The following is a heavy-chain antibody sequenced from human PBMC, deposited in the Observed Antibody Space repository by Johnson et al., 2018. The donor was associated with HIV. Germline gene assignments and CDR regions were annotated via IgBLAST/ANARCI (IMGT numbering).Heavy chain of an antibody. CDR2: IRYDGHTE. J-gene: IGHJ3*02. CDR1: GFTFSSYG. CDR3: AREGITMIVVVIKGAFHI. D-gene: IGHD3-22*01. Sequence: QVQVVESGGGVVQPGGSLRLSCAASGFTFSSYGMHCVRQAPCKGLEWVAFIRYDGHTEYYADSVKGRFTISRDNSKNTLYLQMNSLRVEDTAVYYCAREGITMIVVVIKGAFHIWGHGTMVTVSS. V-gene: IGHV3-30*02.